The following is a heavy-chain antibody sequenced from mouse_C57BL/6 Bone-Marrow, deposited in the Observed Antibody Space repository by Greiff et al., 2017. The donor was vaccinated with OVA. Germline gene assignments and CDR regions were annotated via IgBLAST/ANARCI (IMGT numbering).Heavy chain of an antibody. J-gene: IGHJ3*01. D-gene: IGHD1-1*01. Sequence: VQRVESGAELARPGASVKLSCKASGYTFTSYGISWVKQRTGQGLEWIGEIYPRSGNTYYNEKFKGKATLTADKSSSTAYMELRSLTSEDSAVYFCARWGNYYGSSPWFAYWGQGTLVTVSA. CDR1: GYTFTSYG. CDR2: IYPRSGNT. V-gene: IGHV1-81*01. CDR3: ARWGNYYGSSPWFAY.